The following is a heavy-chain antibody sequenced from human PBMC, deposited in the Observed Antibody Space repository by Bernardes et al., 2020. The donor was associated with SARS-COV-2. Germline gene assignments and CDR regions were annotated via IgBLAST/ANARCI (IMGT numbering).Heavy chain of an antibody. CDR2: IYSGGST. Sequence: GSLRLSCAASGFTVSSNYMSWVRQAPGKGLEWVSVIYSGGSTYYADSVKGRFTISRDNSKNTLYLQMNSLRAEDTAVYYCARAGGGRWELPNYWGQGTLVTVSP. CDR3: ARAGGGRWELPNY. J-gene: IGHJ4*02. D-gene: IGHD1-26*01. CDR1: GFTVSSNY. V-gene: IGHV3-53*01.